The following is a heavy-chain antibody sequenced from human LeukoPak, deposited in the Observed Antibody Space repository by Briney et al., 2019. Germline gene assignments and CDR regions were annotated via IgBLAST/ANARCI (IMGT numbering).Heavy chain of an antibody. V-gene: IGHV4-59*01. CDR3: ARGGSENYGKTFDY. J-gene: IGHJ4*02. Sequence: SETLSLTCTVSGVSISSYYWSWIRQPPGKGLEWIGYIYDSGSTNYNPSLKSRVTISVDTSKNQFSLKLSSATAADTAVYYCARGGSENYGKTFDYWGQGTLVTVSS. CDR1: GVSISSYY. D-gene: IGHD3-10*01. CDR2: IYDSGST.